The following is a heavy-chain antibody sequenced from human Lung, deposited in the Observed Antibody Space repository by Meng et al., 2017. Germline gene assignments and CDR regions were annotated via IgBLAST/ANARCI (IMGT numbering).Heavy chain of an antibody. D-gene: IGHD5-12*01. V-gene: IGHV1-2*06. CDR3: ARGRGYSGYDYAY. Sequence: QVQMVQSGAEVKKPGASGKGSRKASGYTFTGQYGHYRHWLRQAPGQGPGWMGRIKLNSGGTIYAQKFQGRVTMTRDTSVTTAYMELRGLTSDDTAVYYCARGRGYSGYDYAYWGQGTLVTVSS. J-gene: IGHJ4*02. CDR2: IKLNSGGT. CDR1: GYTFTGQYGHY.